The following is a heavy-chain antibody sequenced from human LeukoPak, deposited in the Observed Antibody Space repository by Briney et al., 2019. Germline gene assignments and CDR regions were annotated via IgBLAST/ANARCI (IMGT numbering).Heavy chain of an antibody. V-gene: IGHV3-23*01. CDR1: GFTFSSYA. J-gene: IGHJ4*02. D-gene: IGHD2-2*01. CDR2: ISGSGDYT. CDR3: AKRGIAPAASFDY. Sequence: GGSLRLSCAASGFTFSSYAMSWVRQAPGRGLEWVSTISGSGDYTFYADSVKGRFTISRDNSKNTLNLRMNSLGADDAAVYYCAKRGIAPAASFDYWGQGTLVTVSS.